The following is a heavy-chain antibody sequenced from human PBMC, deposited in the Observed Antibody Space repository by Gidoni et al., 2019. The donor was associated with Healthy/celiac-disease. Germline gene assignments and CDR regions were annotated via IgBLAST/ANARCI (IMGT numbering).Heavy chain of an antibody. V-gene: IGHV3-9*01. J-gene: IGHJ3*02. CDR2: ISWNSGSI. CDR3: AKGGTGYYTYAFDI. Sequence: EVQLVESGGGLVQPGRSLRLSCAASGFPFADYAMHWVRQAPGKGLEWVSGISWNSGSIGYADSVKGRFTISRDNAKNSLYLQMNSLRAEDTALYYCAKGGTGYYTYAFDIWGQGTMVTVSS. D-gene: IGHD3-3*01. CDR1: GFPFADYA.